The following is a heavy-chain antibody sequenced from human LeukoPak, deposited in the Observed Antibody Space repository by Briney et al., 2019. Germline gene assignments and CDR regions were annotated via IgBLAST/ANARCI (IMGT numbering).Heavy chain of an antibody. CDR2: ISAYNGNT. V-gene: IGHV1-18*04. Sequence: GASVKVSCMASGYTFTSYGISWVRQAPGQGLEWMGWISAYNGNTNYAQKLQGRVTMTTDTSTSTAYMELRSLRSDDTAVYYCARDDRGLGYCSSTGCPPGLVYYGMDVWGKGTTVTVSS. D-gene: IGHD2-2*01. CDR3: ARDDRGLGYCSSTGCPPGLVYYGMDV. J-gene: IGHJ6*04. CDR1: GYTFTSYG.